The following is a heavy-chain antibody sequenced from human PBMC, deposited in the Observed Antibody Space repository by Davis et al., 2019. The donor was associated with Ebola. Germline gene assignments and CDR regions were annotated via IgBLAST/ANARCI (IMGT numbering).Heavy chain of an antibody. D-gene: IGHD4/OR15-4a*01. Sequence: SETLSLTCAVYGGSFSGFYWAWIRQPPGTGLEWIGEINHSGSTNYNPSLKSRVTISVDTSKNQFSLKLSSVTAADTAVYYCATDYLKFWGQGTLVTVSS. V-gene: IGHV4-34*01. CDR1: GGSFSGFY. CDR3: ATDYLKF. CDR2: INHSGST. J-gene: IGHJ4*02.